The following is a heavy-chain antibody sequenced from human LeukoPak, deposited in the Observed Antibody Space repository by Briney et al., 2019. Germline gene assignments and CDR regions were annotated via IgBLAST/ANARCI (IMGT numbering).Heavy chain of an antibody. CDR1: GITLSNYG. CDR2: ISDSGGRT. J-gene: IGHJ4*02. CDR3: AKRGVVIRVILVGFHKEAYYFAS. D-gene: IGHD3-22*01. Sequence: GGSLRLACAVSGITLSNYGMSWVRQAPGKGLGWVAGISDSGGRTNYADSVKGRFTISRDNPKNTLYLQMTSLRAEDTAVYFCAKRGVVIRVILVGFHKEAYYFASWGQGALVTVSS. V-gene: IGHV3-23*01.